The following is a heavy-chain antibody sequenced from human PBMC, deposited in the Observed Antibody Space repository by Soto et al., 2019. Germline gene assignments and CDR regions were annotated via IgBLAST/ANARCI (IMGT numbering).Heavy chain of an antibody. Sequence: SETLSLTCAVYGGSFSGYYWSWIRQPPGKGLEWIGEINHSGSTNYNPSLKSRVTISVDTSKNQFSLKLSSVTAADTAVYYCAGEDFWSGQNVEYWGQGTLVTVSS. CDR1: GGSFSGYY. CDR3: AGEDFWSGQNVEY. J-gene: IGHJ4*02. V-gene: IGHV4-34*01. D-gene: IGHD3-3*01. CDR2: INHSGST.